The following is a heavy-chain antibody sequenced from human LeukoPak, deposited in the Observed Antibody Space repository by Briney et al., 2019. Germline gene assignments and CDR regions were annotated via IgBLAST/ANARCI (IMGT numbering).Heavy chain of an antibody. D-gene: IGHD4-4*01. CDR3: ARATSYSTVTTYFDY. CDR1: GFTFSSYA. J-gene: IGHJ4*02. CDR2: ISYDGSNK. Sequence: GGSLRLSCAASGFTFSSYAMHWVRQAPGKGLEWVAVISYDGSNKYYADSVKGRFTIPRDNSKNTLYLQMNSLRAEDTAVYYCARATSYSTVTTYFDYWGQGTLVTVSS. V-gene: IGHV3-30-3*01.